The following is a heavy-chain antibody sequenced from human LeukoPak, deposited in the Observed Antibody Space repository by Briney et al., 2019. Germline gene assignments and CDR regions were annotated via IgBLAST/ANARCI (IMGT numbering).Heavy chain of an antibody. V-gene: IGHV1-69*04. D-gene: IGHD3-3*01. Sequence: SVKVSCKASGGTFSSYAISWVRQAPGQGLEWMGRIIPILGIANYAQKFQGRVTITADKSTSTAYMELSRLRSDDTAVYYCARDSKGFGVVIYGFDYWGQGTLVTVSS. CDR2: IIPILGIA. CDR1: GGTFSSYA. J-gene: IGHJ4*02. CDR3: ARDSKGFGVVIYGFDY.